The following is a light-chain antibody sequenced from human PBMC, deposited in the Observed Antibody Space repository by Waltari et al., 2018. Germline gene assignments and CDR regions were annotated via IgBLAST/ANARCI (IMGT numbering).Light chain of an antibody. CDR3: QQYDNPPIT. CDR2: DAS. Sequence: DIQMTQSPSSLSASVGDRVTITCRASQDISNYLNWYQQKPGKAPKLLIYDASSLETGVPSRFSGSGSGTDFTFTISSLQPEDIATYYCQQYDNPPITFGQGTRLEIK. J-gene: IGKJ5*01. CDR1: QDISNY. V-gene: IGKV1-33*01.